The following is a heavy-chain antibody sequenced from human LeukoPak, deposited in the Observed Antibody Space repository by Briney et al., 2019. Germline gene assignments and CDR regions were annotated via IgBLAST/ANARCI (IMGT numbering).Heavy chain of an antibody. J-gene: IGHJ3*02. CDR3: ARVTIQYYDSSGYHWAFDI. CDR2: INPNSGGA. Sequence: ASVKVPCKASGYTFTGYYMHWVRQAPGQGLEWMGRINPNSGGANYAQKFQGRVTMTRDTSINTAYMDLSTLRSDDTAVYYCARVTIQYYDSSGYHWAFDIWGQGTMVTVSS. V-gene: IGHV1-2*06. CDR1: GYTFTGYY. D-gene: IGHD3-22*01.